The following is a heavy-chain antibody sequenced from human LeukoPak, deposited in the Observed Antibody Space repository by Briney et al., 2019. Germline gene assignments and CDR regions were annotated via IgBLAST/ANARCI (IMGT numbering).Heavy chain of an antibody. J-gene: IGHJ6*03. Sequence: ASVKVSCKASGYTFTAYYMHWVRQAPGQGLGWIGWISPSSGVTNYAQKFQGRVSLTRDTFIGTAYMELSSLRSDDTAVYYCARDLSHGLDYYYYMDVWGSGTTVTVSS. CDR1: GYTFTAYY. V-gene: IGHV1-2*02. CDR3: ARDLSHGLDYYYYMDV. D-gene: IGHD6-6*01. CDR2: ISPSSGVT.